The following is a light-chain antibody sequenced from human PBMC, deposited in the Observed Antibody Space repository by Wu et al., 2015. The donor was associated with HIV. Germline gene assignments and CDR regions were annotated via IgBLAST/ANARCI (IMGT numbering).Light chain of an antibody. Sequence: DIQMTQSPSTLSASVGDRVTITCRASQSISSWLAWYQQKPGKAPKLLIYKASSLESGVPSRFSGSGSGTEFALTISSLQPDDFATYYCQNYNSAHLFTFGPGTKVDLK. J-gene: IGKJ3*01. V-gene: IGKV1-5*03. CDR3: QNYNSAHLFT. CDR1: QSISSW. CDR2: KAS.